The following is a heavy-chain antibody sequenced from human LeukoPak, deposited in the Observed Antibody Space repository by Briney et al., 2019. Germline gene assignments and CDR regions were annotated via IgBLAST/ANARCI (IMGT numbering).Heavy chain of an antibody. CDR1: GDSISSSSYY. CDR3: ARLGYCSSTSCYNFDY. J-gene: IGHJ4*02. Sequence: SETLSLTCTVSGDSISSSSYYWGWIRQPPGKGLEWIGSIYYSGSTYYSPSLKSRLTISVDTSKNQFSLKLSSVTAADTAVYYCARLGYCSSTSCYNFDYWGQGTLVTVSS. CDR2: IYYSGST. V-gene: IGHV4-39*01. D-gene: IGHD2-2*01.